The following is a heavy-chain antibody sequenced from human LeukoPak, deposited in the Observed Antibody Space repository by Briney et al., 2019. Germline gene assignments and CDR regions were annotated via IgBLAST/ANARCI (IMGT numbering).Heavy chain of an antibody. CDR3: ARAPHCSGGSCYSIWFDP. J-gene: IGHJ5*02. CDR1: GYTFTSYA. D-gene: IGHD2-15*01. Sequence: ASVKVSCKASGYTFTSYAMNWVRQAPGQGLEWMGWINTNTGNPTYAQGFTGRFVFSLDTSVITACLQISSLKAEDTAVYYCARAPHCSGGSCYSIWFDPWGQGTLVTVSS. CDR2: INTNTGNP. V-gene: IGHV7-4-1*02.